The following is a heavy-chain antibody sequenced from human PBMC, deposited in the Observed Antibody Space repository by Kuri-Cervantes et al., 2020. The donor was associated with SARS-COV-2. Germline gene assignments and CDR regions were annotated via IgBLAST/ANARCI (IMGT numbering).Heavy chain of an antibody. J-gene: IGHJ6*02. CDR2: IYTSGST. CDR1: GGSFSGYY. CDR3: ARSPRLGYCSGGSCDWGSYYGMDV. V-gene: IGHV4-59*10. Sequence: SQTLSLTCAVYGGSFSGYYWSWIRQPPGKGLEWIGRIYTSGSTNYNPSLKSRVTMSVDTSKNQFSLKLSSVTAADTAVYYCARSPRLGYCSGGSCDWGSYYGMDVWGQGTTVTVSS. D-gene: IGHD2-15*01.